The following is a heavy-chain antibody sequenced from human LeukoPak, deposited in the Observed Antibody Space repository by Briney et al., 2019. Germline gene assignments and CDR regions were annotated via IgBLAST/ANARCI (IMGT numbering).Heavy chain of an antibody. V-gene: IGHV1-69*04. CDR1: GGTFSSYA. CDR2: IIPILNIA. D-gene: IGHD5-24*01. J-gene: IGHJ4*02. CDR3: ARLRWLQGRTNFDY. Sequence: ASVKVSCKASGGTFSSYAINWVRQAPGQGLEWMGKIIPILNIAHYAQKFQGRVTITADKSTSTAYMDLSSLRSEDTAVYYCARLRWLQGRTNFDYWGQGTLVTVSS.